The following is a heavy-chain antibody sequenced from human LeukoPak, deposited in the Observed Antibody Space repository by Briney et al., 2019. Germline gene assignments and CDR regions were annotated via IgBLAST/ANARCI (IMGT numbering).Heavy chain of an antibody. J-gene: IGHJ3*02. CDR2: LYSGGSI. D-gene: IGHD4-17*01. CDR1: GFTFSSYS. Sequence: GGSLRLSCAASGFTFSSYSMNWVRQAPGKGLEWVSTLYSGGSIYYADSVKGRFTISRGNSKNTLYLQMNRLRVEDTAVYYCARGSRVTTRLDAFDIWGQGTMVTVSS. V-gene: IGHV3-53*01. CDR3: ARGSRVTTRLDAFDI.